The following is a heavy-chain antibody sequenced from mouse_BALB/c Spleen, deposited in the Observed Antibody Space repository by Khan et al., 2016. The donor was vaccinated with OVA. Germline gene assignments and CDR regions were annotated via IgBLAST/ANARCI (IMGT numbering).Heavy chain of an antibody. Sequence: DVQLQESGPGLVKPSQSLSLTCTVTGYSITSDFAWNWIRQFPGNKLEWMCYINYNGHTTYNPSLRSRIFITRDTSKNQFCVQFNSVTTEETATYCGARWYYSSRYADYFDFWGQGTTLTVSS. CDR2: INYNGHT. V-gene: IGHV3-2*02. CDR1: GYSITSDFA. J-gene: IGHJ2*01. D-gene: IGHD1-1*01. CDR3: ARWYYSSRYADYFDF.